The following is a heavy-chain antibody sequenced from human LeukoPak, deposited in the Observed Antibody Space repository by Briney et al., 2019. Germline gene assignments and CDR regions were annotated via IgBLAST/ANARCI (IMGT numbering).Heavy chain of an antibody. CDR1: GGSFSDYY. V-gene: IGHV4-34*01. CDR3: ARGLKYSSGHEGLDY. Sequence: SETLSLTCAVYGGSFSDYYWSWIRQPPGKGLEWIGEINHSGSTNYNPSLKSRVTISVDTSKNQFSLKLSSVTAADTAVYYCARGLKYSSGHEGLDYWGQGTLVTVSS. J-gene: IGHJ4*02. CDR2: INHSGST. D-gene: IGHD6-19*01.